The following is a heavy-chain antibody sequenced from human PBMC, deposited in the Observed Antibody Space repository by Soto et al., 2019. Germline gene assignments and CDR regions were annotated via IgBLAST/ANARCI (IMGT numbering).Heavy chain of an antibody. V-gene: IGHV1-58*01. J-gene: IGHJ5*02. CDR2: IVVGSGNT. Sequence: GASVKVSCKASGFTFTSSAVQWVRQARGQRLEWIGWIVVGSGNTNYAQKFQERVTITRDMSTSTAYMELSSLRSEDTAVYYCAADFATYYYDSGAFDPWGQGTLVTVS. CDR1: GFTFTSSA. D-gene: IGHD3-22*01. CDR3: AADFATYYYDSGAFDP.